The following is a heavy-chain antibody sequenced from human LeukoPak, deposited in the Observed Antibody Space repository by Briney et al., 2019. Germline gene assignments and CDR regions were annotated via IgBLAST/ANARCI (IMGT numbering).Heavy chain of an antibody. J-gene: IGHJ4*02. V-gene: IGHV4-39*01. CDR1: GGSISSSSYY. D-gene: IGHD2-2*01. CDR2: IYYSGST. Sequence: SETLSLTCTVSGGSISSSSYYWGWIRQPPGKGLEWIGSIYYSGSTYYNPSLKSRVTISVDTSKNQFSLKLSSVTAADTAVYYCALRYCSSTSCYPVDYWGQGTLVTVSS. CDR3: ALRYCSSTSCYPVDY.